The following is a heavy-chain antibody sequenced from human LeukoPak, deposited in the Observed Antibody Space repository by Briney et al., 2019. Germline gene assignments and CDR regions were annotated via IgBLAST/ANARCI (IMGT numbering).Heavy chain of an antibody. Sequence: GASVKVSCKASGYTFISYHMHWVRQAPGQGLEWMGIINPSGGSTSYAQKFQGRVTMTRDMSTSTVYMELSSLRSEDTAFYYCASYLSGWPMKYWGQGTLVTVSS. CDR1: GYTFISYH. CDR2: INPSGGST. V-gene: IGHV1-46*01. CDR3: ASYLSGWPMKY. J-gene: IGHJ4*02. D-gene: IGHD6-19*01.